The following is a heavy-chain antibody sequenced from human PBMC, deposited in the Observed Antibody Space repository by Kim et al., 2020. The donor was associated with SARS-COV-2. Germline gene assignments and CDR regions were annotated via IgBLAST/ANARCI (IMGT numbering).Heavy chain of an antibody. J-gene: IGHJ5*02. CDR3: AAIGYCSSTSCYVNFDP. D-gene: IGHD2-2*01. Sequence: ARKFQGRVTLTEDTSTDTAYMELSSLRSEDTAVYYCAAIGYCSSTSCYVNFDPWGQGTLVTVSS. V-gene: IGHV1-24*01.